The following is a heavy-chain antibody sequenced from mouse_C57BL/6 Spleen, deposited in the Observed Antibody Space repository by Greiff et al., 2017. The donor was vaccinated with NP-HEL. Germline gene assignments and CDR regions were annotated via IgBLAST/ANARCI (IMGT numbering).Heavy chain of an antibody. CDR1: GYTFTSYW. D-gene: IGHD1-1*01. Sequence: VQLQQSGAELAKPGASVKLSCKASGYTFTSYWMHWVKQRPGQGLEWIGYINPSSGYTKYNQKFKDKATLTADKYSSTAYMQLSSLTYEDSAVYYCARPGYYYGSSLDAMDYWGQGTSVTVSS. J-gene: IGHJ4*01. V-gene: IGHV1-7*01. CDR2: INPSSGYT. CDR3: ARPGYYYGSSLDAMDY.